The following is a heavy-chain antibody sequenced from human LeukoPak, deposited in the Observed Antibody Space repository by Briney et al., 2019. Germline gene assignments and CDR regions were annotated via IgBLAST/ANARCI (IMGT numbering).Heavy chain of an antibody. J-gene: IGHJ6*03. V-gene: IGHV4-61*02. CDR3: ARHSRDGYYYYYMDV. CDR1: SGSISSSNYY. CDR2: ISTIGIT. Sequence: SQTLSFTCTVSSGSISSSNYYWSWIRQPAGKGLEWIGRISTIGITNYNPSLNSRVTISIDTSKNQFSLKLSSVTAADTAVYYCARHSRDGYYYYYMDVWGKGTTVTISS. D-gene: IGHD5-24*01.